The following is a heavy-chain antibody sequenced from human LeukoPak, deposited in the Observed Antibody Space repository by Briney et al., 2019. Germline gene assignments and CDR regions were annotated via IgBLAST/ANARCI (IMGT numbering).Heavy chain of an antibody. CDR1: GYTFTSYG. CDR3: ARVGSSGWKTSIFVY. V-gene: IGHV1-18*01. CDR2: ISAYNGNT. D-gene: IGHD6-19*01. Sequence: VASVKVSCKASGYTFTSYGISWVRQAPGRGLEWMGWISAYNGNTNYAQKLQGRVTMTTDTSTSTAYMELRSLRSDDTAVYYCARVGSSGWKTSIFVYWGQGTLVTVSS. J-gene: IGHJ4*02.